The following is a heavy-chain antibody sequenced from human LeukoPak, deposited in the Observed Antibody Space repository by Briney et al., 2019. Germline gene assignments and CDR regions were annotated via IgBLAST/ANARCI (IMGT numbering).Heavy chain of an antibody. Sequence: GGSLRLSCAASGFTYSSYWMHWVRQAPGKGLVWVSRINSDGSSTSYADSVKGRFTISRDNAKNTLYLQMNSLRAEDTAVYYCARDRRGSYYGAFDIWGQGTMVTVSS. J-gene: IGHJ3*02. CDR2: INSDGSST. CDR1: GFTYSSYW. CDR3: ARDRRGSYYGAFDI. V-gene: IGHV3-74*01. D-gene: IGHD1-26*01.